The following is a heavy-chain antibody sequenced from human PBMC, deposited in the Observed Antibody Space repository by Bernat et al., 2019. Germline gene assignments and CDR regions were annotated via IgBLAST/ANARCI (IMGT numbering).Heavy chain of an antibody. Sequence: QLQLQESGPGLVKPSETLSLTCTVSGGSISSSSYYWGWIRQPPGKGLEWIGSIYYSGSTYYNPSRKSRVTISVDTSKNQFSLRLSSVTAADTAVYYCARVGYCSGGSCYDDDYWGQGTLVTVSS. J-gene: IGHJ4*02. CDR1: GGSISSSSYY. V-gene: IGHV4-39*01. D-gene: IGHD2-15*01. CDR2: IYYSGST. CDR3: ARVGYCSGGSCYDDDY.